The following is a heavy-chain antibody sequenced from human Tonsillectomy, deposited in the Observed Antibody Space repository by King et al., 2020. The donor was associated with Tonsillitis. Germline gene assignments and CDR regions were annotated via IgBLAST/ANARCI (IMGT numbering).Heavy chain of an antibody. D-gene: IGHD1-26*01. J-gene: IGHJ4*02. CDR1: GGSISSSDHY. CDR2: MYYSGTI. Sequence: QLQESGPGVVKPSETLSLTCTVSGGSISSSDHYWAWIRQPPGKGLEWIGDMYYSGTIFYNPSLKSRITISGGTSENRFSLKLSSVTAADTAVYFCARSVSGSFDYWGQGAPVTVSS. V-gene: IGHV4-39*01. CDR3: ARSVSGSFDY.